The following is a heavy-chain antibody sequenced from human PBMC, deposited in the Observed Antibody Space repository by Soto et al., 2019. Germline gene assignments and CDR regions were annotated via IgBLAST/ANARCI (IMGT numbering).Heavy chain of an antibody. CDR3: ARGPAAYNYVDH. Sequence: GAAVKCSFKDSGGTFSNYAINWVRQAPGQGLDWMGGIIPFFGTANHAQKFQGRVTLTADESTSTADMELSSLRSEDTAVYYCARGPAAYNYVDHGGQGTRVNVSS. CDR2: IIPFFGTA. J-gene: IGHJ4*02. V-gene: IGHV1-69*13. CDR1: GGTFSNYA. D-gene: IGHD2-2*01.